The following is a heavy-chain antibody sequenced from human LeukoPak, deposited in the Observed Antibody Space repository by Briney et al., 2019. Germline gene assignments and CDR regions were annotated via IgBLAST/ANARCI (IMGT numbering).Heavy chain of an antibody. CDR2: ISGGGTTT. CDR3: AKVYYYESTNYCYDS. Sequence: GGSLRLSCATSGFTFANYAMSWVRQAPGKGLEWVSAISGGGTTTYSADSVRGRFSISRDNSRDTLYLQMDSLTAEDTARYFCAKVYYYESTNYCYDSWGQGTLVTVSS. V-gene: IGHV3-23*01. J-gene: IGHJ4*02. CDR1: GFTFANYA. D-gene: IGHD3-22*01.